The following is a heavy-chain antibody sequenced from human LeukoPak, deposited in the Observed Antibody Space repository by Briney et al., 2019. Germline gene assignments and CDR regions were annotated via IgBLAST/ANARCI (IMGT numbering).Heavy chain of an antibody. D-gene: IGHD6-19*01. V-gene: IGHV3-23*01. CDR3: AKLQWLATPVDY. CDR1: GFPLSSDA. CDR2: ISASGAGT. Sequence: GGSLRLSCAASGFPLSSDAMNWVRQAPGKGLEWVSVISASGAGTYYADSVKGRFTISRDNSKNTLYLQMNSLRAEDTAVYYCAKLQWLATPVDYWGQGTLVTVSS. J-gene: IGHJ4*02.